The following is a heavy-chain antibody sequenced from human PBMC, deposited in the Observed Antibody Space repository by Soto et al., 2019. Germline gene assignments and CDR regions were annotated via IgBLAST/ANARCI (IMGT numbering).Heavy chain of an antibody. V-gene: IGHV1-2*02. CDR1: GYTFTGYF. J-gene: IGHJ4*02. D-gene: IGHD6-13*01. CDR3: AKKMRQVLSGWYYFDY. Sequence: ASVKVSCKASGYTFTGYFIHWVRQAPGQGLEWMGWINPNSGGTNYPQRFQGRITISRDNSKNTVYLQMNSLRADDTAVYYCAKKMRQVLSGWYYFDYWSQGTLVTVPQ. CDR2: INPNSGGT.